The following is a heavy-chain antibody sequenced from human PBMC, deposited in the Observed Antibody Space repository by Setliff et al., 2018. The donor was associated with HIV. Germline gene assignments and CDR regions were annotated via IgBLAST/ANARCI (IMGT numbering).Heavy chain of an antibody. V-gene: IGHV3-74*01. CDR1: GFTFSSYW. D-gene: IGHD5-18*01. CDR3: ASIELAAMVPVDY. J-gene: IGHJ4*02. CDR2: INVDESGTI. Sequence: GGSLRLSCAASGFTFSSYWMHWVRQVPGKGLVWVSRINVDESGTIYYADSVRGRFTISRDNAKNSLFLQMNSLRAEDTAVYYCASIELAAMVPVDYWGQGTLVTVSS.